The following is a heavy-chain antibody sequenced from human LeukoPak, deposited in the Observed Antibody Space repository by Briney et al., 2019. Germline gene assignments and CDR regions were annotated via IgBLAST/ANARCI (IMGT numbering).Heavy chain of an antibody. CDR2: ISGSGGST. J-gene: IGHJ4*02. V-gene: IGHV3-23*01. Sequence: GGSLRLSCAASGFTFSSYAMSWVRQAPGKGLEWVSAISGSGGSTYYADSVKGRFTISRDNSKNTLFLQMNSLRAEDTAVYYCACVIESGWIGYWGQGTLVTVSS. CDR3: ACVIESGWIGY. D-gene: IGHD2/OR15-2a*01. CDR1: GFTFSSYA.